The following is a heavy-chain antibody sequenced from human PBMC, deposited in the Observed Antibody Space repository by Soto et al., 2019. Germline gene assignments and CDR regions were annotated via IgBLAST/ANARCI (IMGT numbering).Heavy chain of an antibody. CDR1: GGTFSSYA. Sequence: GASVEVSCKASGGTFSSYAISWVRQAPGQGLEWMGGIIPIFGTANYAQKFQGRVTITADESTSTAYMELSSLRSEDTAVYYCARANEKRSGYPFDYWGQGTLVTVSS. J-gene: IGHJ4*02. V-gene: IGHV1-69*13. CDR2: IIPIFGTA. D-gene: IGHD3-22*01. CDR3: ARANEKRSGYPFDY.